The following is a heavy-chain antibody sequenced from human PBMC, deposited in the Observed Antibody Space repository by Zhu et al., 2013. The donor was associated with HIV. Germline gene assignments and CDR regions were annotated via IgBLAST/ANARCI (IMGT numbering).Heavy chain of an antibody. CDR2: IDPEEGEA. CDR3: ATGPTYSVSPA. V-gene: IGHV1-69-2*01. D-gene: IGHD3-16*01. CDR1: GATLTDFF. J-gene: IGHJ5*02. Sequence: EVLVVQSGAEVRKPGATVKISCKVSGATLTDFFIHWVQQAPGRGLEWVGLIDPEEGEAVYAQRFQGRVTITADTSRDIVYMELTSLRSEDTAVYYCATGPTYSVSPAWGQGALVTVSS.